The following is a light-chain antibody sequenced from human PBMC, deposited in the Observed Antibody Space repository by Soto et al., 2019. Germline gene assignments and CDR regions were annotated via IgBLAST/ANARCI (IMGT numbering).Light chain of an antibody. Sequence: EIVVTQSPATLSVTPGERATLSCRASQSVSSNVAWYQQKPGQAPRLLIYGPSTRASGVPARFSGSGSGREFTLTISSLQSEDFAVYYCHQYDDWSPAFGQGTKVDIK. CDR2: GPS. V-gene: IGKV3-15*01. CDR1: QSVSSN. CDR3: HQYDDWSPA. J-gene: IGKJ1*01.